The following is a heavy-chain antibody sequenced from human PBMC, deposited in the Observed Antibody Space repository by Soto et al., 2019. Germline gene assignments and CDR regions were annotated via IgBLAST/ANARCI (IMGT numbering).Heavy chain of an antibody. CDR3: ARDRSGTTTNDYYYYGMDV. V-gene: IGHV6-1*01. Sequence: SQTLSLTCVISGDSVSSNSAAWNWIRQSPSRGLEWLGRTYYRSKWYNDYAVSVKSRITINPDTSKNQFSLQLNSVTPEDTAVYYCARDRSGTTTNDYYYYGMDVWGQGTTVTVSS. CDR1: GDSVSSNSAA. J-gene: IGHJ6*02. CDR2: TYYRSKWYN. D-gene: IGHD1-7*01.